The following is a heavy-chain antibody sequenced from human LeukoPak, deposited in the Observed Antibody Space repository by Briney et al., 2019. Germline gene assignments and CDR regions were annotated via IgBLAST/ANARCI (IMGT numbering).Heavy chain of an antibody. CDR3: ARDDNADFGVFDY. V-gene: IGHV4-59*11. CDR2: IYNYGST. D-gene: IGHD4-17*01. CDR1: GGSISSHY. Sequence: SETLSLTCTVSGGSISSHYWNWIRQPPGKGLERIGCIYNYGSTNYNPALKSRVSISVDTSKTQFTLTLNSVTAADTAVYYCARDDNADFGVFDYWGQGILVTVSS. J-gene: IGHJ4*02.